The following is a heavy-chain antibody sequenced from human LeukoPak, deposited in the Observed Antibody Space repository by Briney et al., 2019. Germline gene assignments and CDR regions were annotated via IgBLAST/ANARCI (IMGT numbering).Heavy chain of an antibody. J-gene: IGHJ4*02. V-gene: IGHV3-48*04. CDR1: GFTFSSYS. CDR3: ARGGIYCSSTSCAFPMGGY. CDR2: ISSSSSTT. D-gene: IGHD2-2*01. Sequence: GGSLRLSCAASGFTFSSYSMNWVRQAPGKGLEWVSYISSSSSTTYYVDSVKGRFTISRDNAKNSLYLQMNSLRAEDTAVYYCARGGIYCSSTSCAFPMGGYWGQGTLVTVSS.